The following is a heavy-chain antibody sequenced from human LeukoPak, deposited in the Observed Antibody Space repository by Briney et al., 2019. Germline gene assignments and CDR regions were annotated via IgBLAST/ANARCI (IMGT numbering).Heavy chain of an antibody. CDR3: ARDGTTVTTALDY. D-gene: IGHD4-17*01. Sequence: SETLSLTCTVSGGSISSGGYYWSWIRQHPGKGLEWIGYIYYSGSTYYNPSLKSRVTISVDTSKNQFSLKPSSVTAADTAVYYCARDGTTVTTALDYWGQGTLVTVSS. J-gene: IGHJ4*02. CDR1: GGSISSGGYY. CDR2: IYYSGST. V-gene: IGHV4-31*03.